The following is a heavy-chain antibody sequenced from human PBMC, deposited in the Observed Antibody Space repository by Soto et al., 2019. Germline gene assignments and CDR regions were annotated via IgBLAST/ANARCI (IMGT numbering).Heavy chain of an antibody. Sequence: SGPTLVNPTQTLTLTCTVSGFSLSTTGVGVGWIRQPPGKALEWLALIYWDDDKRYNPSLKSRLTITKDTSKNQVVLTMTNMDPVDTATYYCVQSRCGDDCLQSYSSHSYYGLDVWGQGTTVTVSS. CDR2: IYWDDDK. CDR3: VQSRCGDDCLQSYSSHSYYGLDV. CDR1: GFSLSTTGVG. V-gene: IGHV2-5*02. D-gene: IGHD2-21*02. J-gene: IGHJ6*02.